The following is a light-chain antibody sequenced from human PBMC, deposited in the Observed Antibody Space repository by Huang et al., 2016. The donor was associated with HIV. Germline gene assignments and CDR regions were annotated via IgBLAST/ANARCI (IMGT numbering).Light chain of an antibody. V-gene: IGKV3-20*01. CDR3: QQYGSSPKT. J-gene: IGKJ1*01. CDR1: QSVSSNY. Sequence: EIVLTQSPGTLSLSPGERATLSCRASQSVSSNYLAWYQQKPGQAPRLLIYSTSSRATCIPDRFSGGGSGTDFTLTISRLEPEDSAVFYCQQYGSSPKTFGQGTKVEIK. CDR2: STS.